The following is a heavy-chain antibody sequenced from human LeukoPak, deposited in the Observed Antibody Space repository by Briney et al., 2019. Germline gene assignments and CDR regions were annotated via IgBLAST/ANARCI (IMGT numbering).Heavy chain of an antibody. CDR1: GYIFTDYH. J-gene: IGHJ4*02. CDR2: VDPNSGDS. V-gene: IGHV1-2*02. D-gene: IGHD2-2*01. Sequence: ASVKVSCKASGYIFTDYHIHWMRQAPGQGLEWMGWVDPNSGDSDSAQKFKGRVTMTRDTSISTIYMELRGLRSDDTAMYFCARLRLGVGNDYWGQGTLVTVSS. CDR3: ARLRLGVGNDY.